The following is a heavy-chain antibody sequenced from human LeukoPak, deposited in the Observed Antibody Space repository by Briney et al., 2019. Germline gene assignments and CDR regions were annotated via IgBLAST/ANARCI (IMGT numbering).Heavy chain of an antibody. CDR2: ISGSGGST. J-gene: IGHJ5*02. Sequence: GGSLRLSCAASGFTFSSYAMSWVRQAPGKGLEWVSAISGSGGSTYYADSVKGRFTISRDNSKNTLYLQMNSLRAEDTAVYYCAKHSSCMLCPGRFDPWGQGTLVTVSS. CDR1: GFTFSSYA. CDR3: AKHSSCMLCPGRFDP. D-gene: IGHD2-8*01. V-gene: IGHV3-23*01.